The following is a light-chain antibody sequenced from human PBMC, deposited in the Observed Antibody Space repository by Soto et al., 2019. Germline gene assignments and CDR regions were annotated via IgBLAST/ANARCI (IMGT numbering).Light chain of an antibody. Sequence: DIQLTQSPSFLSASVGDRVTITCRASQGISSYLAWYQQKPGKAPKLLIYAASTLQSRVPSRFSGSGSGTEFTLTISSLQPEDFATYYCQQGNSYPLTFGGGTKVEIK. CDR3: QQGNSYPLT. J-gene: IGKJ4*01. CDR2: AAS. V-gene: IGKV1-9*01. CDR1: QGISSY.